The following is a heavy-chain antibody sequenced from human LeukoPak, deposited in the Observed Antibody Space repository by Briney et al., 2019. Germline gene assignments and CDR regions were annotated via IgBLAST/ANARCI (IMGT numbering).Heavy chain of an antibody. Sequence: GGSLRLSCAASGYTFSSYSMNWVRQAPGKGLQWVGFIRSKAYGGTTEYAASVKGRFTISRDDSKSIAYLQMNSLKTEDTAVYYCTRVRWELLNNYRPHYFDYWGQGTLVTVSS. CDR1: GYTFSSYS. J-gene: IGHJ4*02. D-gene: IGHD1-26*01. CDR3: TRVRWELLNNYRPHYFDY. V-gene: IGHV3-49*04. CDR2: IRSKAYGGTT.